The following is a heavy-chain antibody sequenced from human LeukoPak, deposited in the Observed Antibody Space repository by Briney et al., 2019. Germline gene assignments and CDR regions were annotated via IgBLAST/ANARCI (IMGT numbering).Heavy chain of an antibody. CDR2: IYHSGST. J-gene: IGHJ5*02. D-gene: IGHD3-3*01. Sequence: SETLSLTCAVSGYSISSGYYWGWIRQPPGKGLEWIGSIYHSGSTYYNPSLKSRVTISVDTSKNQFSLKLSSVTAADTAVYYCARRSTFGVVNKRGWFDPWGQGTLVTVSS. V-gene: IGHV4-38-2*01. CDR3: ARRSTFGVVNKRGWFDP. CDR1: GYSISSGYY.